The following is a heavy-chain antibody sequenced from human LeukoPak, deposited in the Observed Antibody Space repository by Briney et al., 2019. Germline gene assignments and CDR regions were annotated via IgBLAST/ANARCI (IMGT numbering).Heavy chain of an antibody. J-gene: IGHJ4*02. V-gene: IGHV3-30*02. D-gene: IGHD5-18*01. Sequence: GGSLRLSCAASGFTFSSYGMHWVRQAPGKGLEWVAVIWYDGSNKYYADSVKGRFTISRDNSKNTLYLQMNSLRAEDTAVYYCAKVSAAMGNFDYWGQGTLVTVSS. CDR3: AKVSAAMGNFDY. CDR2: IWYDGSNK. CDR1: GFTFSSYG.